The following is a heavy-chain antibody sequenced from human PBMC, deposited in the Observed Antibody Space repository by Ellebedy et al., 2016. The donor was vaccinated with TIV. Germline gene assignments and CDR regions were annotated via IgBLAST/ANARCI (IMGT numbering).Heavy chain of an antibody. D-gene: IGHD5-18*01. Sequence: PGGSLRLSCAASGFTFSRHWMHWIRQAPGKGLVWLSRINGDGGFTSHADFVKGRFTISRDNAKNTLYLQMNSLRPEDTAIYYCAKVNTTMVTVFSYIENWGQGTLVTVSS. CDR1: GFTFSRHW. V-gene: IGHV3-74*01. CDR2: INGDGGFT. J-gene: IGHJ4*02. CDR3: AKVNTTMVTVFSYIEN.